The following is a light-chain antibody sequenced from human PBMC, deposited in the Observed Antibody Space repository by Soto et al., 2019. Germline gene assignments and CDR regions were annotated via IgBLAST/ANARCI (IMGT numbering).Light chain of an antibody. CDR1: QNVVDSSSNKNF. J-gene: IGKJ1*01. V-gene: IGKV4-1*01. CDR2: WAS. Sequence: DKVVRPSPKSMAEFLGEGATINCKSNQNVVDSSSNKNFLAWYQQKPGQPPKLLIYWASTRVSGVPDRFSGSGSGTDFTLTISSLQAEDVAVYYCQRYVGIPWTFGQGTKVDI. CDR3: QRYVGIPWT.